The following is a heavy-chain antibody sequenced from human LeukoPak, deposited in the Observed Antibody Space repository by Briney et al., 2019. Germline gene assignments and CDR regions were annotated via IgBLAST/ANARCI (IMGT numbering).Heavy chain of an antibody. D-gene: IGHD1-26*01. CDR2: LYSGGTT. CDR1: GFTVGSNY. CDR3: VGGARGYNWYFDL. Sequence: GGSLRLSCAASGFTVGSNYMSWVRQAPGKGLEWVSVLYSGGTTYYADSVKDRFTISRDNSKNTLYLQMNSLKAEDTAVYYCVGGARGYNWYFDLWGRGTLVTVSS. V-gene: IGHV3-66*01. J-gene: IGHJ2*01.